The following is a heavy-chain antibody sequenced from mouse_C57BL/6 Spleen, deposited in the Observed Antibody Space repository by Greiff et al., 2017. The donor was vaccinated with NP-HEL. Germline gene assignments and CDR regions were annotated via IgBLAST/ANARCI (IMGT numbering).Heavy chain of an antibody. D-gene: IGHD2-3*01. CDR1: GYTFTDYN. CDR3: ARWMGIYWYVDV. Sequence: VQLQQSGPELVKPGASVKLSCKASGYTFTDYNMHWVKQSPGQSLEWIGYINPNNGGTSYNQKFKGKATLTVNKSSSTAYMELRSLTSEDSAVYYCARWMGIYWYVDVWGTGTTVTVSS. CDR2: INPNNGGT. V-gene: IGHV1-22*01. J-gene: IGHJ1*03.